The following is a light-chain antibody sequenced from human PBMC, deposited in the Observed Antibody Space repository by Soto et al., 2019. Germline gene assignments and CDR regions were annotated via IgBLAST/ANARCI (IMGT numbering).Light chain of an antibody. J-gene: IGKJ4*01. CDR2: DAS. Sequence: EIVLTQSPATRSLSPGERATLSCRASQSVSSYLAWYQQKPGQAPRLLIDDASNRATGIPARFSGSGSGTDFTLTISSLEPDDVAVYYCQQRSKWPLSFGGGTKVEIK. CDR3: QQRSKWPLS. CDR1: QSVSSY. V-gene: IGKV3-11*01.